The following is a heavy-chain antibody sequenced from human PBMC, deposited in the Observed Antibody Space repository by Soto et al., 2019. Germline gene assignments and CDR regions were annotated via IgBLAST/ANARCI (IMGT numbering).Heavy chain of an antibody. CDR2: IXGXXXNX. CDR1: GNTFPSYI. Sequence: ASVKASCQPSGNTFPSYIMHWVRRAPGQRLEWMGXIXGXXXNXKXSXKXXXXFTITRDTPASTAYMELRKLESDDTAIYYCGYVGGYSTGDYSFDVWGQGTPLTVSS. D-gene: IGHD2-8*02. CDR3: GYVGGYSTGDYSFDV. J-gene: IGHJ4*02. V-gene: IGHV1-3*01.